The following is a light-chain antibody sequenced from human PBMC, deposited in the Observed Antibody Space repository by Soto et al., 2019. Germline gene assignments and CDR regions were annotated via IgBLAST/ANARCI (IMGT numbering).Light chain of an antibody. V-gene: IGLV2-14*01. Sequence: QSALTQPASVSGSPGQSITISCTGTSSDIGAYNYVSWYQQHPGKAPKLIIYEVSNRPSGISNRFSGSKSGNAASLTISGLQAADEAVYFCSSYTTTTPLWVFGGGTKLTVL. CDR3: SSYTTTTPLWV. CDR2: EVS. CDR1: SSDIGAYNY. J-gene: IGLJ3*02.